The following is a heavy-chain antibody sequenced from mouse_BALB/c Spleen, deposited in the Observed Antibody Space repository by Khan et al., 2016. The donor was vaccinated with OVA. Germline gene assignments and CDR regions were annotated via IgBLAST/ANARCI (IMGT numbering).Heavy chain of an antibody. Sequence: EVQLVESGPGLVKPSQSLSLTCTVTGYSITSDYAWNWIRQFPGNKLEWMGYISYSGNIHYNPSLKSRISITRDTSKNQFFLQLNSVTTEDTATYYCARIYGRDFDYWGQGTTLTVSS. J-gene: IGHJ2*01. V-gene: IGHV3-2*02. CDR2: ISYSGNI. CDR1: GYSITSDYA. D-gene: IGHD1-1*01. CDR3: ARIYGRDFDY.